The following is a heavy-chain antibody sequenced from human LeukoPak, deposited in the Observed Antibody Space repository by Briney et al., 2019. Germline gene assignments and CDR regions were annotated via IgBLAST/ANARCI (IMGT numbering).Heavy chain of an antibody. D-gene: IGHD6-6*01. CDR2: INHSGST. J-gene: IGHJ4*02. V-gene: IGHV4-34*01. CDR1: GGSFSGYY. Sequence: SETLSLTCAVYGGSFSGYYWSRIRQPPGKGLEWIGEINHSGSTNYNPSLKSRVTISVDTSKNQFSLKLSSVTAADTAVYYCARVGEAALRYRTLYYFDYWGQGTLVTVSS. CDR3: ARVGEAALRYRTLYYFDY.